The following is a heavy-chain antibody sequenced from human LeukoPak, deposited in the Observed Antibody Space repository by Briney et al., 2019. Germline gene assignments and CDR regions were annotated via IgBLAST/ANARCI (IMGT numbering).Heavy chain of an antibody. Sequence: KSSETLSLTCTVSGGSISSYYWSWIRQPPGKGLEWIGYIYYSGSTNYNPSLKSRVTISVDTSKNQFSLKLSSVTAADTAVYYCARTSPAYCGGDCYGFDYWGQGTLVTVSS. J-gene: IGHJ4*02. V-gene: IGHV4-59*01. CDR2: IYYSGST. CDR3: ARTSPAYCGGDCYGFDY. CDR1: GGSISSYY. D-gene: IGHD2-21*01.